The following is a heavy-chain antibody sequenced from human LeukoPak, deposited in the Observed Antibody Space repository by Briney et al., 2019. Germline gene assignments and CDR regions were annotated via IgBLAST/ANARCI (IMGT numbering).Heavy chain of an antibody. CDR3: ARVRGAAAYYDFWSGYHDAFDI. CDR2: IYTSGST. J-gene: IGHJ3*02. V-gene: IGHV4-4*07. D-gene: IGHD3-3*01. CDR1: GGSISSYY. Sequence: PSETLSLTCTVSGGSISSYYWSWIRQPAGKGLGWIGRIYTSGSTNYNPSLKSRVTMSVDTSKNQFSLKLSSVTAADTAVYYCARVRGAAAYYDFWSGYHDAFDIWGQGTMVTVSS.